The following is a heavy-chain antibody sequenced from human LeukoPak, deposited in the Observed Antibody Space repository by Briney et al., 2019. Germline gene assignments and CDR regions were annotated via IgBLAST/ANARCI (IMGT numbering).Heavy chain of an antibody. CDR1: GFTVSSNY. J-gene: IGHJ6*02. V-gene: IGHV3-53*01. D-gene: IGHD6-13*01. CDR3: AKDLSDSRLYYYYYYGMDV. Sequence: GGSLRLSCAASGFTVSSNYMSWVRQAPGKGLEWVSVISGGASTYYADSVKGRFTISRDNSKNTLYLQMNSLRAEDTAVYYCAKDLSDSRLYYYYYYGMDVWGQGTTVTVSS. CDR2: ISGGAST.